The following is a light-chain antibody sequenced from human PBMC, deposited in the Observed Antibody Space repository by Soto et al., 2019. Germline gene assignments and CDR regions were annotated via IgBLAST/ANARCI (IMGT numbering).Light chain of an antibody. CDR3: QQYAYMWT. Sequence: EIVLTQSPGTMSLSPGERVTLSCRASRSVSTNLAWYQQKAGQAPRLLIYGASTRATGIPDRFSGSGSGTDFTLTIDRLEPEDFAVYHCQQYAYMWTFGQGTKVDIK. CDR2: GAS. V-gene: IGKV3-20*01. CDR1: RSVSTN. J-gene: IGKJ1*01.